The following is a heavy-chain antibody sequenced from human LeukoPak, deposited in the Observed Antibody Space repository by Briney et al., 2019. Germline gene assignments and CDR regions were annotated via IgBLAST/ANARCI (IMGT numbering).Heavy chain of an antibody. CDR1: VGSVSSGTYY. V-gene: IGHV4-61*01. D-gene: IGHD3-10*01. CDR3: AREASLVRGIFITRYGLDV. CDR2: ICYNENT. Sequence: SETLSLTCTVSVGSVSSGTYYWTWIRHPPRKGLEWIAYICYNENTNNHPSLKSRLTISLDTSKHQFSLRLSSVTAADTAVYYCAREASLVRGIFITRYGLDVWGKGTTVTVSS. J-gene: IGHJ6*04.